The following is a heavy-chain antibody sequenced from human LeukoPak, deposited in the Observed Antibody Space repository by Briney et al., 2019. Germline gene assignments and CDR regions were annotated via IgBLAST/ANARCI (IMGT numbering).Heavy chain of an antibody. CDR1: GASISSDDYF. D-gene: IGHD5/OR15-5a*01. CDR2: IYYSGNT. J-gene: IGHJ4*02. CDR3: ARTRGRVSKTDFDS. Sequence: SESLSLTCTVSGASISSDDYFWGWIRQPPGKGLEWIATIYYSGNTYYNPSVSSRVTISADSSKNQFSLRLRSVTAADAAVYFCARTRGRVSKTDFDSWGQGTLVTVSS. V-gene: IGHV4-39*07.